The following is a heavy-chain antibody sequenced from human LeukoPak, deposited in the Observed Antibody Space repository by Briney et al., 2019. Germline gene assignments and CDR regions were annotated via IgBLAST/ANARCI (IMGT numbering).Heavy chain of an antibody. V-gene: IGHV3-15*01. D-gene: IGHD3-10*01. CDR1: GFTFSNAW. J-gene: IGHJ4*02. CDR3: TTEPLNYYYGSGSVSGY. CDR2: IKSKTDGGTT. Sequence: PGGSLRLSCAASGFTFSNAWMSWVRQAPGKGLEWVGRIKSKTDGGTTDYAAPVKGRFTISRDDSKNTLYLQMNSLKTEDTAVYYCTTEPLNYYYGSGSVSGYWGQGTLVTVSS.